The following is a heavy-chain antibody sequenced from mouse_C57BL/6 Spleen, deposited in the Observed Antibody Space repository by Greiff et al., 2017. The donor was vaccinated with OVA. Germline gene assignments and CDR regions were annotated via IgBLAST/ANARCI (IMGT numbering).Heavy chain of an antibody. CDR1: GFTFSSYA. CDR2: ISDGGSYT. CDR3: ARDRDDFDV. V-gene: IGHV5-4*01. Sequence: EVKVVESGGGLVKPGGSLKLSCAASGFTFSSYAMSWVRQTPEKRLEWVATISDGGSYTYYPDNVKGRFTISRDNAKNNLYLQMSHLKSEDTAMYYCARDRDDFDVWGTGTTVTVSS. D-gene: IGHD3-1*01. J-gene: IGHJ1*03.